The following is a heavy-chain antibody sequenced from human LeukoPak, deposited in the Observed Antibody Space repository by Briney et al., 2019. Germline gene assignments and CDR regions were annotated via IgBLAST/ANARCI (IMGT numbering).Heavy chain of an antibody. CDR1: GFTFSSYA. CDR2: ISHSGGDT. D-gene: IGHD4-17*01. CDR3: AKDGDYGDFFDY. J-gene: IGHJ4*02. Sequence: GGSVRLSCTASGFTFSSYAMTWVRQAPGRGLEWVSTISHSGGDTYYADSVKGRFAISRDNSKNTLYLQMNSLRAEDTAVYYCAKDGDYGDFFDYWGQGTLVTVSS. V-gene: IGHV3-23*01.